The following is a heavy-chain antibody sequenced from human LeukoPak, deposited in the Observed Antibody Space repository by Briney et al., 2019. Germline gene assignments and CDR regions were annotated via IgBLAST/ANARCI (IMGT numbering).Heavy chain of an antibody. D-gene: IGHD1-14*01. J-gene: IGHJ5*02. CDR3: AREGPGIGWFDP. V-gene: IGHV4-31*03. CDR2: IYYSGST. Sequence: PSETLSLTCTVSGGSISSCGYYWSWIRQHPGKGLEWIGYIYYSGSTYYNPSLKSRVTISVDTSKNQFSLKLSSVAAADTAVYYCAREGPGIGWFDPWGQGTLVTVSS. CDR1: GGSISSCGYY.